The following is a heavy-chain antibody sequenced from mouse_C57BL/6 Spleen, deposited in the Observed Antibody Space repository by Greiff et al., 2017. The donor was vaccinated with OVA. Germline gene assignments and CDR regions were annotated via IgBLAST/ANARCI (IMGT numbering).Heavy chain of an antibody. D-gene: IGHD2-1*01. CDR3: ASKRCNYEGAMDV. CDR2: IYPGDGDT. Sequence: QVQLQQSGPELVKPGASVKISCKASGYAFSSSWMNWVKQRPGKGLEWIGRIYPGDGDTNYNGKFKGKATLTADKSSSTAYMQLSSLTSEDSAVYICASKRCNYEGAMDVWGKGTSVTVSS. V-gene: IGHV1-82*01. J-gene: IGHJ4*01. CDR1: GYAFSSSW.